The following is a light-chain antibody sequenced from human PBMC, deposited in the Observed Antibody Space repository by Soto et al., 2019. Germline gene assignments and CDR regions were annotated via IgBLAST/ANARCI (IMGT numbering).Light chain of an antibody. J-gene: IGLJ3*02. CDR2: EVS. CDR1: CSDVGSYNR. CDR3: SLYTSSSTLV. V-gene: IGLV2-18*01. Sequence: QSALTQPPSVSGSPGQSVTISCTGTCSDVGSYNRVSWYQQPPGTAPKLMIYEVSNRPSGVPDRFSGSKSGNTASLTISGLQAEDEADYYCSLYTSSSTLVFGGGTKVTVL.